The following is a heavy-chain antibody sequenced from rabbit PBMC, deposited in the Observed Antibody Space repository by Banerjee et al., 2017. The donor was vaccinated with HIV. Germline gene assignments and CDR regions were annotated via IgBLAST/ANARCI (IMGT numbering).Heavy chain of an antibody. D-gene: IGHD6-1*01. J-gene: IGHJ4*01. CDR3: ARGYSYDDDGYGYAFNL. V-gene: IGHV1S45*01. CDR1: GFTLSSSYW. Sequence: EESRGDLVKPEGSLTLTCKASGFTLSSSYWICWVRQAPGKGLEWIACMDTGNGITDYASWVNGRFTISETSSTTVTLQMTSLTAADTATYFCARGYSYDDDGYGYAFNLWGQGTLVTVS. CDR2: MDTGNGIT.